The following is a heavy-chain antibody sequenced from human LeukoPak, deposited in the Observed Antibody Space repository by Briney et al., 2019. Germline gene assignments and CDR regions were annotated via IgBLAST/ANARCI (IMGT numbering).Heavy chain of an antibody. J-gene: IGHJ4*02. CDR2: ISSSGSTI. V-gene: IGHV3-48*03. CDR3: ARDIDYGGNSDLDY. Sequence: GGSLRLSCAASGFTFSSYEMNWVRQAPGKGLEWVSYISSSGSTIYYADSVKGRFTISRDNAKNSLYLQMSSLRAEDTAVYYCARDIDYGGNSDLDYWGQGTLVTVSS. D-gene: IGHD4-23*01. CDR1: GFTFSSYE.